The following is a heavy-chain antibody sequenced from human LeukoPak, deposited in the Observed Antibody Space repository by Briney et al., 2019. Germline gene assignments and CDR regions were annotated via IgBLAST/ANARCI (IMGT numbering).Heavy chain of an antibody. CDR1: GFTFSSYG. J-gene: IGHJ4*02. V-gene: IGHV3-33*01. D-gene: IGHD3-22*01. CDR2: VWSDGSKK. Sequence: GGSLRLSCAASGFTFSSYGMHWVRQAPGKGLEWVAVVWSDGSKKYSADSVKGRITISRDDSKNTLYLQMNSLRAEDTAVYYCARGVDYYDSSGTIDYWGQGTLVTVPS. CDR3: ARGVDYYDSSGTIDY.